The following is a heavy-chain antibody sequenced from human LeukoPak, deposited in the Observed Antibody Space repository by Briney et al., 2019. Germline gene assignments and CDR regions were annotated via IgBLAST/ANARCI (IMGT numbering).Heavy chain of an antibody. Sequence: GGSLRLSCAASGFSFMNAWMIWVRQAPGKGLEWVGRIKSNADGGTADYAAPARGRFTISRDHSKNKLYLQMNSLKAEDTAVYYCTSFYHEYSPYWGRGTLVTVSS. J-gene: IGHJ4*02. D-gene: IGHD2/OR15-2a*01. V-gene: IGHV3-15*01. CDR2: IKSNADGGTA. CDR3: TSFYHEYSPY. CDR1: GFSFMNAW.